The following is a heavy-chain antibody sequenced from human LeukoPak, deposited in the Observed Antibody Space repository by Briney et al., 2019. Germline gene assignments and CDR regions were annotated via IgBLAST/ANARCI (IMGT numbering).Heavy chain of an antibody. V-gene: IGHV4-39*01. D-gene: IGHD1-26*01. Sequence: SETLSLTCTVSGDSVSSASYYWGWIRQPPGKGLEWIGNIFQSGSTFYNPSLKSRVTISVDSSKNQFSLKLNSVTAADTAVYYCATRRPIVGATPYFDYWGQGTLVTVSS. CDR3: ATRRPIVGATPYFDY. CDR2: IFQSGST. CDR1: GDSVSSASYY. J-gene: IGHJ4*02.